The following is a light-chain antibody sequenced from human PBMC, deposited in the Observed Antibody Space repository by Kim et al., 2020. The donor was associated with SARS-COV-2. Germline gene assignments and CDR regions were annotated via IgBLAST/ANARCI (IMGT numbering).Light chain of an antibody. CDR1: SLRSYY. V-gene: IGLV3-19*01. J-gene: IGLJ2*01. CDR3: NSRDSNDNVV. Sequence: VALGQTVRITCQGDSLRSYYATWYQQKPGQAPIVVIYGKNNRPSGIPDRFSGSSSGNTASLTIPGTQAGDEADYYCNSRDSNDNVVFGGGTQLTVL. CDR2: GKN.